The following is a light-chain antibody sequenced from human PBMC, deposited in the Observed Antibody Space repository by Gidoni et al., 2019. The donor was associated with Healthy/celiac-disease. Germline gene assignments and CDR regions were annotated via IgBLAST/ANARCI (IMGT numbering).Light chain of an antibody. CDR2: GAS. J-gene: IGKJ1*01. CDR1: HSVSSSY. Sequence: EIVLTQSPGTLSLSPGESAPLSCRASHSVSSSYLAWYQQKPGQAPRLLIYGASSMATGIPARFSGSGSGTDFTLTISRLEPEDFAVYYCQQYGSPPGTFGQGTKVEIK. V-gene: IGKV3-20*01. CDR3: QQYGSPPGT.